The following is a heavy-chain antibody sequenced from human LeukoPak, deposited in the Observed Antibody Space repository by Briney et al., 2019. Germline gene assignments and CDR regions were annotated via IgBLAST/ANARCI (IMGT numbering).Heavy chain of an antibody. V-gene: IGHV4-4*07. CDR1: SGSISPYY. CDR3: ARGATDYYGSGSYQGQLDY. J-gene: IGHJ4*02. D-gene: IGHD3-10*01. CDR2: IYTSGST. Sequence: LETLSLTCTVSSGSISPYYWSWIRQPAGKGLEWIGRIYTSGSTNYNPSLKSRVTMSVDTSKNQFSLKLSSVTAADTAVYYCARGATDYYGSGSYQGQLDYWGQGTLVTVSS.